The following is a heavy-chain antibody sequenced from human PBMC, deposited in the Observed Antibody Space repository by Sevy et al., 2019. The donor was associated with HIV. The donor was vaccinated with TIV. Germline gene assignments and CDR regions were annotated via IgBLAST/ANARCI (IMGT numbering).Heavy chain of an antibody. CDR3: ARGPPSSGWYYFDY. CDR2: ISSSSSYI. J-gene: IGHJ4*02. CDR1: GFTFSSYS. V-gene: IGHV3-21*01. D-gene: IGHD6-19*01. Sequence: GGSLRLSCAASGFTFSSYSMNWVRQAPGKGLEWVSSISSSSSYIYYADSVKGRFTISRDNAKNSLYLQMNSLRAEDTAVYYCARGPPSSGWYYFDYWGQGTLVTVSS.